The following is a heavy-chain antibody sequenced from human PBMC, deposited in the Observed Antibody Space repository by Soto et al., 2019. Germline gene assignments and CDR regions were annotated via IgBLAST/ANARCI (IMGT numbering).Heavy chain of an antibody. J-gene: IGHJ4*02. CDR3: ARSYSISSGWAFDY. Sequence: QVQLVQSGAEVKKPGSSVKVSCKASGGTFSSYTISWVRQAPGQGLEWMGRIIPILGIANYAQKFQGRVTITAYKSTRTAYMELRSLRSADTAVYYCARSYSISSGWAFDYWGQGTLVTVSS. CDR2: IIPILGIA. D-gene: IGHD6-6*01. V-gene: IGHV1-69*02. CDR1: GGTFSSYT.